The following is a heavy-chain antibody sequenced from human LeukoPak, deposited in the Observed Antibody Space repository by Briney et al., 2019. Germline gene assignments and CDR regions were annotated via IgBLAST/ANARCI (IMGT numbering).Heavy chain of an antibody. CDR1: GFTFTDHP. D-gene: IGHD1-1*01. J-gene: IGHJ4*02. Sequence: GESLRLSCVASGFTFTDHPMNWVRQAPGKGLGWVASLNLDGSDKYYVDSVKGRFTISRDNAKNSLYLQMDSLRVEDTAVYYCAKGKRYPDYWGQGTLVTVSS. CDR2: LNLDGSDK. V-gene: IGHV3-7*03. CDR3: AKGKRYPDY.